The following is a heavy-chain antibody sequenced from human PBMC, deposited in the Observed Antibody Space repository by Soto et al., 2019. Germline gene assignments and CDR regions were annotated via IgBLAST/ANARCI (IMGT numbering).Heavy chain of an antibody. D-gene: IGHD3-9*01. CDR1: GFTFSDYY. J-gene: IGHJ5*02. CDR2: ISSSSSYT. Sequence: XESLSLSCAASGFTFSDYYMSWIGQAPGKGLEWVSYISSSSSYTNYADSVKGRFTISRDNAKNSLYLQMNSLRAEDTAVYYCARELGLYDILTGYYMRHWFDPWGQGTLVTVSS. V-gene: IGHV3-11*06. CDR3: ARELGLYDILTGYYMRHWFDP.